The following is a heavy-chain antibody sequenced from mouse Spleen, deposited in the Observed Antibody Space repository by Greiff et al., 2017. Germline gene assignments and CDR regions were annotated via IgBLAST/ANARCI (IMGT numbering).Heavy chain of an antibody. V-gene: IGHV5-6*02. D-gene: IGHD1-1*01. CDR1: GFTFSSYG. Sequence: DVKLVESGGDLVKPGGSLKLSCAASGFTFSSYGMSWVRQTPDKRLEWVATISSGGSYTYYPDSVKGRFTISRDNAKNTLYLQMSSLKSEDTAMYYCARGSSYFDYWGQGTTLTVSS. J-gene: IGHJ2*01. CDR2: ISSGGSYT. CDR3: ARGSSYFDY.